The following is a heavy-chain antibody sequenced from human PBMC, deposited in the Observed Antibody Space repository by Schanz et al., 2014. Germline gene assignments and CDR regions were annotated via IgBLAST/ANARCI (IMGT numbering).Heavy chain of an antibody. CDR1: GFIFSSYG. D-gene: IGHD1-1*01. Sequence: QVQLVESGGGLVKPGGSLRLSCAASGFIFSSYGLHWVRQAPGKGLEWVAVIWYDENNKYYADSVKGRFTMSRDNSKNTLYLQMNSLRADDTAVYFCARAHGNNWYGKGLDYWGQGTQVTVSS. J-gene: IGHJ4*02. CDR2: IWYDENNK. V-gene: IGHV3-33*08. CDR3: ARAHGNNWYGKGLDY.